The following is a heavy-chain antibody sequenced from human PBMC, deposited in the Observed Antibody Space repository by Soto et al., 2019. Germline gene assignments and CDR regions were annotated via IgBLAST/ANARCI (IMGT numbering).Heavy chain of an antibody. CDR3: ARGRYGDY. Sequence: GASVNVSCKASGYTFTSYGITWVRQAPGQGLEWMGWISAHNGNTDYAQKLQGRVIVTRDTSTSTAYMELRSLISDDTAVYYCARGRYGDYWGQGALVTVSS. J-gene: IGHJ4*02. CDR2: ISAHNGNT. V-gene: IGHV1-18*01. D-gene: IGHD1-1*01. CDR1: GYTFTSYG.